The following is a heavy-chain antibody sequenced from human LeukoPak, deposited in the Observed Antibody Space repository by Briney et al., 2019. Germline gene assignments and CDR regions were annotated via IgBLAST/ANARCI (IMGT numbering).Heavy chain of an antibody. CDR1: GFPFSQHG. D-gene: IGHD2-2*01. J-gene: IGHJ2*01. CDR2: IWVDGTRK. Sequence: QTGPSLRLSCATSGFPFSQHGYHWVRQAPGKGLEWTAIIWVDGTRKYYADSVEGRFTISRDNSKSTLYLQIDSLRLEDTAVYYCVAVLVPAAFWHFDVWGRGTQVTVSS. CDR3: VAVLVPAAFWHFDV. V-gene: IGHV3-33*01.